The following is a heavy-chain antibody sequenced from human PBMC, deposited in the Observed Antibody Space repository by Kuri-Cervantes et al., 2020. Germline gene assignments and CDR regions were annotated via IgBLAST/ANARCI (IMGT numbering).Heavy chain of an antibody. V-gene: IGHV3-30*02. J-gene: IGHJ4*02. CDR1: GFTFSSYA. Sequence: GESLKISCAASGFTFSSYAMSWVRQAPGKGLEWVAFIRYDGSNDYYADSVKGRFTISRDSSDNTLYLHMSSLRAEDTAMYFRAKDHTVTKTFDSWGQGTLVTVSS. CDR3: AKDHTVTKTFDS. D-gene: IGHD4-17*01. CDR2: IRYDGSND.